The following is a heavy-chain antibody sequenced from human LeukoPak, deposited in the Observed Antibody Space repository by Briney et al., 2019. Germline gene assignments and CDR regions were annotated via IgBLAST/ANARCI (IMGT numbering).Heavy chain of an antibody. Sequence: ASVKVSCKASGYTFTGYYMHWVRQAPGQGREWMGRINPNSGGTNYAQKFQGRVTMTRDTSISTAYMELSRLRSDDTAVYYCARVGYSYGYDFDYWGQGTLVTVSS. J-gene: IGHJ4*02. CDR1: GYTFTGYY. CDR3: ARVGYSYGYDFDY. D-gene: IGHD5-18*01. V-gene: IGHV1-2*06. CDR2: INPNSGGT.